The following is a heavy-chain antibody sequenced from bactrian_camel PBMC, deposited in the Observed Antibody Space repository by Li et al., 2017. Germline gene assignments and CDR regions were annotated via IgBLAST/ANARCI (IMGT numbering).Heavy chain of an antibody. CDR2: FNTVGLT. J-gene: IGHJ4*01. CDR1: QYIFT. D-gene: IGHD4*01. CDR3: AATDRLWTGSVLPPPAWYHY. V-gene: IGHV3S53*01. Sequence: LVESGGGSVQAGGSLRLSCATSQYIFTVGWFRQVPGKEREEVVHFNTVGLTIYAESVKGRFTASKDNTKNNFYLEMNSLKPEDTAMYYCAATDRLWTGSVLPPPAWYHYWGQGTQVTVS.